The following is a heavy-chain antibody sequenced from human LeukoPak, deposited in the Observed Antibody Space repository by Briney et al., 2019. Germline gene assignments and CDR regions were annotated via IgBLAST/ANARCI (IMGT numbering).Heavy chain of an antibody. Sequence: ASVKVSCKASRYTFTGYYMHWVRQAPGQGLEWMGWINPNSGGTNYAQKFQGWVTMTRDTSISTAYMELSRLRSDDTAVYYCARGSVRGVIITPPFDYWGQGTLVTVSS. J-gene: IGHJ4*02. V-gene: IGHV1-2*04. D-gene: IGHD3-10*01. CDR3: ARGSVRGVIITPPFDY. CDR1: RYTFTGYY. CDR2: INPNSGGT.